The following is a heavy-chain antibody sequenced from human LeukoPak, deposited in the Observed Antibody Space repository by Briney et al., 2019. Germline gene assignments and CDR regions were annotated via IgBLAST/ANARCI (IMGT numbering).Heavy chain of an antibody. CDR3: ATAVRGDNYFDP. CDR2: IYNSGTT. Sequence: PSETLSLTCTVSGGSISSSTYFWGWIRQPPGKGLEWIGVIYNSGTTYYNPSLKSRVTIYLDTSKSQFSLRLSSLTATDTAVYYCATAVRGDNYFDPWGQGTLVTVSS. D-gene: IGHD3-10*01. J-gene: IGHJ5*02. CDR1: GGSISSSTYF. V-gene: IGHV4-39*01.